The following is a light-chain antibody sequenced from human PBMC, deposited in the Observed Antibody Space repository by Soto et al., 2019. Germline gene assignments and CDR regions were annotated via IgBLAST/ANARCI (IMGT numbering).Light chain of an antibody. CDR2: GNS. J-gene: IGLJ1*01. CDR3: QSYDSSMSGSV. Sequence: QSVLTQPPSVSGAPGQRVTISCTGSRSNIGTDYDVHWYQQLPGTAPKLLIYGNSNRPSGVPDRFSGSKSGTSASLAITGLQAEDEADYYCQSYDSSMSGSVFGNGTKLTVL. CDR1: RSNIGTDYD. V-gene: IGLV1-40*01.